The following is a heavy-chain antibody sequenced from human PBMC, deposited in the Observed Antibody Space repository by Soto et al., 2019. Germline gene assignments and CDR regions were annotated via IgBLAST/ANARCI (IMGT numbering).Heavy chain of an antibody. J-gene: IGHJ4*02. CDR2: INQSATT. CDR1: GGSFSAHY. D-gene: IGHD3-3*01. CDR3: ARGFFDFGVIILDY. Sequence: SETLSLTCEFSGGSFSAHYWTWIRQPPGKGLEWIGEINQSATTDYSPSLRSRVSMSIDTSKKQFSLKLTSVTAADTAVYYCARGFFDFGVIILDYWGQGALVTVSS. V-gene: IGHV4-34*01.